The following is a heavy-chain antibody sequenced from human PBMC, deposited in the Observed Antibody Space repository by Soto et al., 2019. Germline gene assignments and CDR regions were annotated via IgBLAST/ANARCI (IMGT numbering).Heavy chain of an antibody. Sequence: QVQLVESGGGVVQPGRSLRLSCAASGFMFNAYGMHWVRQAPGNGLEWVAVISFDGSNQYYADSVKGRFTISRDNYKNTLYLKMHNLRPEDTAVYFCVKAGTMSGTGTTPRSFDIWGRGTMVTVSS. CDR3: VKAGTMSGTGTTPRSFDI. CDR1: GFMFNAYG. V-gene: IGHV3-30*18. J-gene: IGHJ3*02. D-gene: IGHD1-1*01. CDR2: ISFDGSNQ.